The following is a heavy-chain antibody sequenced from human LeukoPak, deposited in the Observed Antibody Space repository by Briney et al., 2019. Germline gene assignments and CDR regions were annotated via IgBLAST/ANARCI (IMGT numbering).Heavy chain of an antibody. CDR1: GFTFSSYS. CDR3: ARGPNSGSYYPLDV. V-gene: IGHV4-34*01. CDR2: INHSGST. Sequence: GSLRLSCAASGFTFSSYSMNWVRQPPGKGLEWMGEINHSGSTNYNPSLKSRVTISVDTSKTQFSLKLSSVTAADTAVYYCARGPNSGSYYPLDVWGQGTTVTVSS. J-gene: IGHJ6*02. D-gene: IGHD1-26*01.